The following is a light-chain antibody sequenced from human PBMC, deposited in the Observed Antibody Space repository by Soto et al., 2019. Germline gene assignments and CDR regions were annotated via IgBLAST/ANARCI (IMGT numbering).Light chain of an antibody. CDR2: DVS. V-gene: IGLV2-14*03. CDR3: TSYASGSSHVV. J-gene: IGLJ2*01. Sequence: QSALTQPASVSGSPGQSITISCAGTSSDVGGYNYVSWYQHHPGKAPKLMIYDVSNRPSGVSNRFSGSKSGNTASLTISGLQAEDEADYYCTSYASGSSHVVFGGGTKLTVL. CDR1: SSDVGGYNY.